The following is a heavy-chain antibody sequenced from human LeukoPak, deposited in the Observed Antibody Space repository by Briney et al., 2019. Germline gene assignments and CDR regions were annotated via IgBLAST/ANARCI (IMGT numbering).Heavy chain of an antibody. V-gene: IGHV3-74*01. CDR1: GFTFSSYW. Sequence: GGSLRLSCAASGFTFSSYWMHWVRQAPGRGLVWVSHIDTDGSSTTYADSVKGRFTISRDNAKNTLYLQMNSLKTEDTAVYYCTTLAYYYDSSGYYYPVPFDYWGQGTLVTVSS. CDR2: IDTDGSST. J-gene: IGHJ4*02. D-gene: IGHD3-22*01. CDR3: TTLAYYYDSSGYYYPVPFDY.